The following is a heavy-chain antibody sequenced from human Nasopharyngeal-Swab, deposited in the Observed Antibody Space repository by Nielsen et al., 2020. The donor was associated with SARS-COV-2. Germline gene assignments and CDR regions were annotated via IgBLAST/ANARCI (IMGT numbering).Heavy chain of an antibody. CDR2: FYYGGGT. CDR1: GDSIRSSHSY. J-gene: IGHJ6*03. CDR3: ARGSGRHYPLYYYYYMDV. D-gene: IGHD3-10*01. V-gene: IGHV4-39*07. Sequence: SETLSLTCTVSGDSIRSSHSYRGWIRQPPGKGLEWIGSFYYGGGTYYNPSLKSRVTMSVVPSEKQFSLKLNSVTAADTAVYYCARGSGRHYPLYYYYYMDVWGKGTTVTVSS.